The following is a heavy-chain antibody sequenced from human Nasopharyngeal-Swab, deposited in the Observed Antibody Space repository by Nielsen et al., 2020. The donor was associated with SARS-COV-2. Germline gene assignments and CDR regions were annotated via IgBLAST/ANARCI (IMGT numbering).Heavy chain of an antibody. J-gene: IGHJ4*02. CDR2: IYSRGET. CDR3: ARMDFIASRDY. D-gene: IGHD6-13*01. V-gene: IGHV3-53*01. Sequence: GESLKISCEVSGFSVSYNYMSWVRQAPGKGLEWVAVIYSRGETHYPDSVRGRFTISRDNSKNMVNLQLNSLRAEDTAVYYCARMDFIASRDYWGQGTLVTVSS. CDR1: GFSVSYNY.